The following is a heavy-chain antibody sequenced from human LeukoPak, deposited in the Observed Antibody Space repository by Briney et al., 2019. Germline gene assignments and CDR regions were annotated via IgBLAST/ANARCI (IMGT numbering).Heavy chain of an antibody. CDR2: ISYDGSNK. V-gene: IGHV3-30*18. J-gene: IGHJ4*02. Sequence: QAGGSLRLSCAASGFTFSSYGMHWVRQAPGKGLEWVAVISYDGSNKYYADSVKGRFTISRDNSKNTLYLQMNSLRAEDTAVYYCAKGPPSIAVAGIPLDYWGQGTLVTVSS. D-gene: IGHD6-19*01. CDR1: GFTFSSYG. CDR3: AKGPPSIAVAGIPLDY.